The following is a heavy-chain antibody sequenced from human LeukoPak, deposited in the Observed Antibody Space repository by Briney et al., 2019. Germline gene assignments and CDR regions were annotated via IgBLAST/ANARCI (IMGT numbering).Heavy chain of an antibody. V-gene: IGHV3-21*01. J-gene: IGHJ4*02. Sequence: GGSLRLSCAASGFTFSSYSMNWVRQAPGKGLEWVSSISSSSSYIYYADSVKGRFTISRDNAKNSLYLQMNSLRAEDTAVYYCARDPPFYDILTGYSFDYWGQGTLVTVSS. CDR2: ISSSSSYI. CDR3: ARDPPFYDILTGYSFDY. D-gene: IGHD3-9*01. CDR1: GFTFSSYS.